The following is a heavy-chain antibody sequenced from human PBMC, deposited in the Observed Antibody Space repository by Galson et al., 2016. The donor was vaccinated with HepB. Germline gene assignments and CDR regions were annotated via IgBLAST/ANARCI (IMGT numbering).Heavy chain of an antibody. V-gene: IGHV1-18*04. Sequence: SVKVSCKASGYRFHTYGISWVRQAPGQGLEWLGWIRANSGNTNYAQKFQDRVTMTRDTSASTVYMDLRSLRSDDTAVYYCARDVQFRFDFWGQGTLVTVSS. J-gene: IGHJ4*02. CDR3: ARDVQFRFDF. D-gene: IGHD5-24*01. CDR2: IRANSGNT. CDR1: GYRFHTYG.